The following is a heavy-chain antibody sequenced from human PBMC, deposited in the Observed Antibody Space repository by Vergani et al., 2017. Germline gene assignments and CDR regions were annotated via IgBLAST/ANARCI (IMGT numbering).Heavy chain of an antibody. CDR1: GFTFSSYA. V-gene: IGHV3-23*01. D-gene: IGHD5-18*01. J-gene: IGHJ4*02. Sequence: EVQLLESGGGLVQPGGSLRLSCAASGFTFSSYAMSWVRQAPGKGLEWVSAISGSGGSTYNADSVKRRFTTSRDNSKNTLYLQMNSLRAEDTAVYYCAKDKPKYSYGNGFDYWGQGTLVTVSS. CDR3: AKDKPKYSYGNGFDY. CDR2: ISGSGGST.